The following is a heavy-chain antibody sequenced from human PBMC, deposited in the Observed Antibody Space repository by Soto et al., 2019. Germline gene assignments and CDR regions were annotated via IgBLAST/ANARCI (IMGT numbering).Heavy chain of an antibody. CDR2: ISAYNGNT. V-gene: IGHV1-18*01. CDR3: ARVGLLNYYDSSGYFQSYYFDH. J-gene: IGHJ4*02. Sequence: ASVKVSCKASGYTFTSYGISWVRQAPGQGLEWMGWISAYNGNTNYAQKLQGRVTMTTDTSTSTAYMELRSLRSDDTAVYYCARVGLLNYYDSSGYFQSYYFDHWGQGTLVTVSS. CDR1: GYTFTSYG. D-gene: IGHD3-22*01.